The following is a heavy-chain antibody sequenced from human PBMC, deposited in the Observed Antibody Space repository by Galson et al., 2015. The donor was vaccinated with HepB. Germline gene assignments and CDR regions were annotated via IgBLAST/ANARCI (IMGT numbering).Heavy chain of an antibody. CDR2: IWYDGSNK. Sequence: SLRLSCAASGFTFSSYGMHWVRQAPGKGLEWVAVIWYDGSNKYYADSVKGRFTISRDNSKNTLYLQMNSLRAEDTAVYYCARAVYCSSSYWFDPWGQGTLVTVSS. CDR1: GFTFSSYG. J-gene: IGHJ5*02. CDR3: ARAVYCSSSYWFDP. D-gene: IGHD6-6*01. V-gene: IGHV3-33*01.